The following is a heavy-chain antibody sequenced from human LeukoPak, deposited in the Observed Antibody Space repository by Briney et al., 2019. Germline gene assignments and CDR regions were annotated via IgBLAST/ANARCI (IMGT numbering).Heavy chain of an antibody. CDR3: ARGGGSGRGNWFDP. D-gene: IGHD3-10*01. CDR1: GGSTSSYY. V-gene: IGHV4-59*01. CDR2: IYYTGIT. J-gene: IGHJ5*02. Sequence: SETLSLTCTVSGGSTSSYYWGWIRQPPGKGLEWIGYIYYTGITNYNPSLKSRVTISVDTSKSQFSLKLSSATAADTAVYYCARGGGSGRGNWFDPWGQGSLVIVSS.